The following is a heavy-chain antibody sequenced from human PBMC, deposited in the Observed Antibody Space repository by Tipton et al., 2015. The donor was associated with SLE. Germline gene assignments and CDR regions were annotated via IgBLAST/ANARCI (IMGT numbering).Heavy chain of an antibody. D-gene: IGHD1-26*01. CDR1: GFTFSIYA. CDR3: ARLGDDGYFQH. V-gene: IGHV3-30*04. Sequence: SLRLSCAASGFTFSIYAMHWVRQAPGKGLEWVAVISYDGSNKYYADSVKGRFTISRDNSKNTLYLQMNSLRPEDTAVYYCARLGDDGYFQHWGQGTLVTVSS. CDR2: ISYDGSNK. J-gene: IGHJ1*01.